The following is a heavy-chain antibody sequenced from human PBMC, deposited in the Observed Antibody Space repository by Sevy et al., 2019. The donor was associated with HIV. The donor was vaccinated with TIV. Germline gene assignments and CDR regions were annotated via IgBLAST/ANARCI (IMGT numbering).Heavy chain of an antibody. V-gene: IGHV3-23*01. CDR1: GFTFSNYA. CDR2: ISGSGFNT. J-gene: IGHJ3*02. Sequence: GGSLRLSCAASGFTFSNYALNWVRQVPGKGLEWVSTISGSGFNTYYGDSVKGRFTISRDNSKNTLYLQMSSLSPEDTALYYCAKDRFDGSGYYPEGAFDILGQGTKVTVSS. D-gene: IGHD3-22*01. CDR3: AKDRFDGSGYYPEGAFDI.